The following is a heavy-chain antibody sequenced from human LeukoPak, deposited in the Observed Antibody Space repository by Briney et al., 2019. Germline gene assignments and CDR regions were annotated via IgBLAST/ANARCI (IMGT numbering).Heavy chain of an antibody. CDR1: GFTFSNYA. CDR3: AKGDTGMVRRYYFDY. Sequence: GGSLRLSCAASGFTFSNYAMSWVRQAPGKGLEWVSVISGSGGSTYYADSVKGQFTIFRDNSKNTVYLQMSSLRADDTAVYYCAKGDTGMVRRYYFDYWGQGTLVTVSS. J-gene: IGHJ4*02. V-gene: IGHV3-23*01. D-gene: IGHD5-18*01. CDR2: ISGSGGST.